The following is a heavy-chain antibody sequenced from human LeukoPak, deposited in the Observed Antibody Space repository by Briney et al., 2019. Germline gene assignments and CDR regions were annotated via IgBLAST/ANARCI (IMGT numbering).Heavy chain of an antibody. J-gene: IGHJ5*02. CDR1: GGSISSSSYY. CDR2: IYYSGST. CDR3: ARGLRYCSSTSCSNWFDP. Sequence: PSETLSLTCTVSGGSISSSSYYWGWIRQPPGKGLEWIGSIYYSGSTYYNPSLKSRVTISVDTSKNQFSLKLSSVTAADTAVYYCARGLRYCSSTSCSNWFDPWGQGTLVTVSS. V-gene: IGHV4-39*01. D-gene: IGHD2-2*01.